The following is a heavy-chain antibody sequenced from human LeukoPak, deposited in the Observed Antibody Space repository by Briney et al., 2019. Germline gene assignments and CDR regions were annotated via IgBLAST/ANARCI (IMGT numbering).Heavy chain of an antibody. CDR2: IIPILGIA. CDR1: GGTFTSYA. Sequence: ASVNLSCKASGGTFTSYAISWVRHAPGQGLEWMGRIIPILGIANYAQKFQGRVTITADKSTSTAYMELSSLGSEDTAVYYCARDGTGYSSGYYYYYYGMDVWGQGTTVTVSS. CDR3: ARDGTGYSSGYYYYYYGMDV. J-gene: IGHJ6*02. D-gene: IGHD6-19*01. V-gene: IGHV1-69*04.